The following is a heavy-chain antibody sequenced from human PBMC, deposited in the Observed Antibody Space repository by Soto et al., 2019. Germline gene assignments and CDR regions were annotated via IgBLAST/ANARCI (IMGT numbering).Heavy chain of an antibody. CDR3: ARRAYGDSDAFDI. CDR2: IYYSGST. CDR1: GGSISSSSYY. V-gene: IGHV4-39*01. Sequence: SETLSLTCTVSGGSISSSSYYWGWIRQPPGKGLEWIGSIYYSGSTYYNPSLKSRVTISVDTSKNQFSLKLSSVTAADTAVYYCARRAYGDSDAFDIWGQGTMVTVSS. J-gene: IGHJ3*02. D-gene: IGHD4-17*01.